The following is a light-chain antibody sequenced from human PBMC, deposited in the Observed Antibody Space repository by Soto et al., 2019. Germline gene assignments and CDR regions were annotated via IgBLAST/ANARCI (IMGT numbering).Light chain of an antibody. V-gene: IGKV4-1*01. Sequence: DIVMSQSKESLAVSLGARATINCKSRQDIFYRYNNETYLAWDQQKPGQPPKLLIYWASTRESGVPERFSGSGSGTDFTLTISSLQAEDVAVYYCQQYYTTPLTFGGGTKVDI. J-gene: IGKJ4*01. CDR2: WAS. CDR1: QDIFYRYNNETY. CDR3: QQYYTTPLT.